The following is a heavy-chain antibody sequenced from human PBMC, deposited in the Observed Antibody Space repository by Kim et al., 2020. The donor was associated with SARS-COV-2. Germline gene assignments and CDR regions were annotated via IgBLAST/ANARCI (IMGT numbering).Heavy chain of an antibody. V-gene: IGHV1-46*01. Sequence: AQKVQGRVTMTRDTYTSTVYMELSSLRSEDTAVYYCARVRGVAAAGPFDYWGQGTLVTVSS. CDR3: ARVRGVAAAGPFDY. D-gene: IGHD6-13*01. J-gene: IGHJ4*02.